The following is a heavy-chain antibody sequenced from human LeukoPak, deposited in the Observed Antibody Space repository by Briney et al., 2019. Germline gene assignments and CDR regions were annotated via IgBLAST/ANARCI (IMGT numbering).Heavy chain of an antibody. D-gene: IGHD2-2*01. Sequence: SETLSLTCTVSGGSISSYYWSWIRQPPGKGLEWIGYIYYSGSTNYNPSLKSRVTISVDTSKNQFSLKLSSVTAADTAVYYCARVDQLLDWFEPWGQGTLVTVSS. CDR1: GGSISSYY. CDR3: ARVDQLLDWFEP. CDR2: IYYSGST. V-gene: IGHV4-59*01. J-gene: IGHJ5*02.